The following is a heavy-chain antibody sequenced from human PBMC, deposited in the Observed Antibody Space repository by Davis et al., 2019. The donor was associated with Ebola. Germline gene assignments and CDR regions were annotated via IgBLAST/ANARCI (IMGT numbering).Heavy chain of an antibody. CDR2: ISYDGSNK. D-gene: IGHD3-10*01. J-gene: IGHJ6*02. CDR1: GFTFSSYA. Sequence: GESLKISCAASGFTFSSYAMHWVRQAPGKGLEWVAVISYDGSNKYYADSVKGRFTISRDNAKNSLYLQMNSLRAEDTAVYYCARIGDRYYYYYYGMDVWGQGTTVTVSS. CDR3: ARIGDRYYYYYYGMDV. V-gene: IGHV3-30-3*01.